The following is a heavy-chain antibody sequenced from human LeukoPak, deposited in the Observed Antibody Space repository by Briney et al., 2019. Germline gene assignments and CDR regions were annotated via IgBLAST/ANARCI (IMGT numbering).Heavy chain of an antibody. J-gene: IGHJ5*02. D-gene: IGHD1-7*01. Sequence: ASVKVSCKASGYTFTGYYVHWVRQAPGQGLEWMAWINTDSGVANYAQEFQGRVTLTRDKSITTAYMELNSLRSDDTALYYCARDWDPITGTTRWFDPWGQGTLVTVSS. CDR2: INTDSGVA. CDR3: ARDWDPITGTTRWFDP. V-gene: IGHV1-2*02. CDR1: GYTFTGYY.